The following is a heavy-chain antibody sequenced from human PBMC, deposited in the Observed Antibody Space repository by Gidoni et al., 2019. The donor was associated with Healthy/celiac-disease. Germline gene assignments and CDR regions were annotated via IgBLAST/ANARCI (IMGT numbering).Heavy chain of an antibody. CDR2: ISSSSSYI. J-gene: IGHJ4*02. D-gene: IGHD2-21*01. CDR3: ARVIRGSDGGDDY. V-gene: IGHV3-21*01. Sequence: EVQLVESGGGLVKPGGSLRLSCAASGFPFSSYSMNWVRQAPGKGLEWVSSISSSSSYIYYADSVKGRFTISRDNAKNSLYLQMNSLRAEDTAVYYCARVIRGSDGGDDYWGQGTLVTVSS. CDR1: GFPFSSYS.